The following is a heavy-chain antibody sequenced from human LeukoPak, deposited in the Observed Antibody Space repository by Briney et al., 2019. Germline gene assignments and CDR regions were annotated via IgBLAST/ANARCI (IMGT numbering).Heavy chain of an antibody. V-gene: IGHV1-2*02. CDR3: ARVGFCSSTSCSRGAFDI. D-gene: IGHD2-2*01. Sequence: ASVKVSCKTSGYIFTGYYIHWVRQAPGQGLEWMGWINPRSGGTKYAQKFQGRVTMTRDTSISTAYMELSRLRSDDTAVYYCARVGFCSSTSCSRGAFDIWGQGTMVTVSS. CDR1: GYIFTGYY. J-gene: IGHJ3*02. CDR2: INPRSGGT.